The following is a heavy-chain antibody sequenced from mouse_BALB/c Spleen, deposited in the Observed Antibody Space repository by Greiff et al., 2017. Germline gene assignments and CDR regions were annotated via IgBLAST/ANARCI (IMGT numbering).Heavy chain of an antibody. CDR2: ISYSGST. Sequence: EVQLQESGPGLVKPSQSLSLTCTVTGYSITSDYAWNWIRQFPGNKLEWMGYISYSGSTSYNPSLKSRISITRDTSKNQFFLQLNSVTTEDTATYYCARGNDYLYGDYWGQGTSVTVSS. J-gene: IGHJ4*01. CDR1: GYSITSDYA. D-gene: IGHD2-4*01. CDR3: ARGNDYLYGDY. V-gene: IGHV3-2*02.